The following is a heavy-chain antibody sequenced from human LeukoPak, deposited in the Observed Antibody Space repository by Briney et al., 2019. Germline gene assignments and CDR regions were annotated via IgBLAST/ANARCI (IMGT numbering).Heavy chain of an antibody. CDR1: GCTFSSYG. J-gene: IGHJ4*02. D-gene: IGHD3-10*02. V-gene: IGHV3-30*02. CDR2: IRYDGTNK. Sequence: AGSLSLSCTASGCTFSSYGLHWVRQAPGKGLEWIAFIRYDGTNKYYADSVKGRFTLARDTCKNTLYLQMYSLRAEDTAVYCYATGVINNCSGSYFDYLGQGALVTVSS. CDR3: ATGVINNCSGSYFDY.